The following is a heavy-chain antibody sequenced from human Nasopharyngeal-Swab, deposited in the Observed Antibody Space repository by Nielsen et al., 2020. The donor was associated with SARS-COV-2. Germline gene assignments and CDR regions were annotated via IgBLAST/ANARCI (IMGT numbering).Heavy chain of an antibody. D-gene: IGHD4-17*01. J-gene: IGHJ4*02. V-gene: IGHV3-15*01. Sequence: GSLRLSCAASGFTFSNAWMSWVRQAPGKGLEWVGRIKSKTDGGTTDYAAPVKGRFTISRDDSKNTLYLQMNSLKTEDTAVYYCTTDPFLITTVTTGLDYWGQGTLVTVSS. CDR1: GFTFSNAW. CDR3: TTDPFLITTVTTGLDY. CDR2: IKSKTDGGTT.